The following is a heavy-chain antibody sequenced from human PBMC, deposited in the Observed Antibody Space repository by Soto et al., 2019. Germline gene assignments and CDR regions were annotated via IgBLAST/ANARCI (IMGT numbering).Heavy chain of an antibody. CDR2: IIPIFSAA. CDR1: GGTFSSYA. Sequence: QVQLVQSGAAVKKPGSSVKVSCKAPGGTFSSYAISWVRQVPGQGLEGMGGIIPIFSAANYAQKVQGRVTTTAGESTSSGYMELSSLRAEDTAVYYCARAQGGRNNIDTYCDYYYDMDVWGQGTTVTVSS. J-gene: IGHJ6*02. V-gene: IGHV1-69*01. CDR3: ARAQGGRNNIDTYCDYYYDMDV. D-gene: IGHD2-15*01.